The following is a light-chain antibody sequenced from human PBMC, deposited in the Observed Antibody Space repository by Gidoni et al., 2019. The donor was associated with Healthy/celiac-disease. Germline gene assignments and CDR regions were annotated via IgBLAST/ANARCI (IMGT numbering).Light chain of an antibody. CDR2: KAS. CDR1: QSISSW. V-gene: IGKV1-5*03. CDR3: KQSWT. J-gene: IGKJ1*01. Sequence: DIQMTQSPSTLSASVGDRVTITCRASQSISSWLAWYQQKPGKAPKLLIYKASSLESGVPSRFSGSGSGTEFTLTISSLQPDDFATYYCKQSWTFGQXTKVEIK.